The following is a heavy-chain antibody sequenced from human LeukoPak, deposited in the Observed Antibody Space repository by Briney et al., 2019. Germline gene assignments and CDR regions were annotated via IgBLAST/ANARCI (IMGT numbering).Heavy chain of an antibody. Sequence: YDGSNKYYADSVKGRFTISRDNSKNTLYLQMNSLRAEDTAVYYCAKDLRITIFGVGGYFDYWGQGTLVTVSS. CDR3: AKDLRITIFGVGGYFDY. V-gene: IGHV3-30*18. CDR2: YDGSNK. J-gene: IGHJ4*02. D-gene: IGHD3-3*01.